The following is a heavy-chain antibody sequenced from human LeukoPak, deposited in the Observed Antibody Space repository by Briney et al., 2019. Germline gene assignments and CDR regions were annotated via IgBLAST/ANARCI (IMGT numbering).Heavy chain of an antibody. CDR2: IKSKTDGGTT. J-gene: IGHJ4*02. Sequence: GGSLRLSCAASGFTFSNAWMSWVRQAPGKGLEWVGRIKSKTDGGTTDYAAPVKGRFTFSRDDPKNTLYLQMDSLKTDDTAVYYCARDRDDALTYEYWGQGTLVTVSS. CDR1: GFTFSNAW. D-gene: IGHD3-9*01. CDR3: ARDRDDALTYEY. V-gene: IGHV3-15*01.